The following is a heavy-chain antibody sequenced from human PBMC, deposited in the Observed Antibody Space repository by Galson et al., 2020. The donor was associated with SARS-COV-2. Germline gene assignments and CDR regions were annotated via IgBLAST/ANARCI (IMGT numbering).Heavy chain of an antibody. D-gene: IGHD6-13*01. CDR1: GFIFTNYE. CDR2: ISDSGTNI. CDR3: ASPYLAAASFFGAFDL. V-gene: IGHV3-48*03. J-gene: IGHJ3*01. Sequence: GESLKISCAASGFIFTNYEMNWVRQAPGKGLEWLSYISDSGTNIYYADSVKGRFTISRDNTKNSVYLQMTSVRAEDTAVYYFASPYLAAASFFGAFDLWGRGTVVTVSS.